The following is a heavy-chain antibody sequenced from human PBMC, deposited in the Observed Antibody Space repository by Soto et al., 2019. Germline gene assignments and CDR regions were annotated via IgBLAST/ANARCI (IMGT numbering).Heavy chain of an antibody. J-gene: IGHJ4*01. D-gene: IGHD1-26*01. CDR2: MEWDDES. Sequence: SGPTLVNPTQTLTLTCTFSGFSLTTRGMSVTWIRQPPGKALEWLARMEWDDESFYSTSLRTRLTVSKDTSKNQVVLTMTNMDPVDTATYYCARAYSGAYCSFEFWGHGTLVTVSS. CDR1: GFSLTTRGMS. CDR3: ARAYSGAYCSFEF. V-gene: IGHV2-70*04.